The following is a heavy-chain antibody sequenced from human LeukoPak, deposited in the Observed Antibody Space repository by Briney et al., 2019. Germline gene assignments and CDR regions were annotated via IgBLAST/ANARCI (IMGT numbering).Heavy chain of an antibody. CDR2: ISSSSSYI. D-gene: IGHD3-3*01. CDR1: GFTFSSYS. V-gene: IGHV3-21*01. J-gene: IGHJ5*02. CDR3: ARDPTIFGVVIVENWFDP. Sequence: GGSLRLSCAASGFTFSSYSMNWVRQAPGKGLEWVSSISSSSSYIYYADSVKGRFTIPRDNAKNSLYLQMNSLRAEDTAVYYCARDPTIFGVVIVENWFDPWGQGTLVTVPS.